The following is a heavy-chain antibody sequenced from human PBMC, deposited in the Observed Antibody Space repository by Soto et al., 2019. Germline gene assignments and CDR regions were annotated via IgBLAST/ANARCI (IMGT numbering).Heavy chain of an antibody. D-gene: IGHD3-3*01. J-gene: IGHJ1*01. CDR2: VHDSGSS. CDR1: GSSLRGSA. V-gene: IGHV4-59*01. Sequence: XETLSLTCSVAGSSLRGSAWTWIRQPAGKGLEWIGFVHDSGSSKSNPSLRSRVTLSLETAKNEFSLRLTDVTAADTARYFCARIHLPDGWGPWIQMFLEFWGRGNLVNV. CDR3: ARIHLPDGWGPWIQMFLEF.